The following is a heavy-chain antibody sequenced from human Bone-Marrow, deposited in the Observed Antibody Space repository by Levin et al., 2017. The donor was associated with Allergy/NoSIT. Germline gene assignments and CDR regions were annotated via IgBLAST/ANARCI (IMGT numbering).Heavy chain of an antibody. CDR3: VRDVSTIRVDY. V-gene: IGHV1-2*06. D-gene: IGHD5-24*01. CDR1: GYTFTAYY. Sequence: GESLKISCKASGYTFTAYYIHWVRQAPGQGPEWLGRINPHSGDTKYAQKFQGRVTLTRDTSISTAYIELSSLTSDDTAVYFCVRDVSTIRVDYWGLGTLVTVSS. J-gene: IGHJ4*02. CDR2: INPHSGDT.